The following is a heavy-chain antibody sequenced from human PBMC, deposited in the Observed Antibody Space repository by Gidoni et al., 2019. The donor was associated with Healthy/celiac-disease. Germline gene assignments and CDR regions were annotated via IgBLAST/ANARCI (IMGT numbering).Heavy chain of an antibody. CDR1: GFTFGSYG. V-gene: IGHV3-30*18. CDR3: AKDLVYYYMDV. J-gene: IGHJ6*03. CDR2: ISYDGSNK. D-gene: IGHD6-6*01. Sequence: QVQLVESGGGVVQPGRSLRLSCAASGFTFGSYGMPWVRQAPGKGLEWVAVISYDGSNKYYADSVKGRFTISRDNSKNTLYLQMNSLRAEDTAVYYCAKDLVYYYMDVWGKGTTVTVSS.